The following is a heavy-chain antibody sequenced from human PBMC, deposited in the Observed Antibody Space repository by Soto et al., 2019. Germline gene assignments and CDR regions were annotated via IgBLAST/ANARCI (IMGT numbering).Heavy chain of an antibody. CDR3: ARVWSTVTNWHNFDY. J-gene: IGHJ4*02. D-gene: IGHD4-17*01. V-gene: IGHV1-2*02. CDR2: INPNSGGT. Sequence: GASVKVSCKASGYTFTGYYMHWVRQAPGQGLEWMGWINPNSGGTNYAQKFQGRVTMTRDTSISTAYMGLSRLRSDDTAVYYCARVWSTVTNWHNFDYWGQGTLVTVSS. CDR1: GYTFTGYY.